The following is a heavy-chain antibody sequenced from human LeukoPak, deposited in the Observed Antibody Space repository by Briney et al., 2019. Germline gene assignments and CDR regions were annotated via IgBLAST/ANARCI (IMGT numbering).Heavy chain of an antibody. CDR1: GFTFNRYT. CDR3: AKDIEASI. Sequence: GGSLRLSCSASGFTFNRYTIYWVRQAPGMGLEFVSGVSTNGGTTSYADSAKGRFTISRDNSKNTMYLQTNSLRAEDTAVYYCAKDIEASIWGQGTLVAVSS. D-gene: IGHD2-15*01. J-gene: IGHJ4*02. CDR2: VSTNGGTT. V-gene: IGHV3-64*04.